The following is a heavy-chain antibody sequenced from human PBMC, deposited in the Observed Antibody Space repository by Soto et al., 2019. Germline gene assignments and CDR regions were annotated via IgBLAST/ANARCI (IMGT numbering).Heavy chain of an antibody. CDR1: GDTFNFYT. J-gene: IGHJ4*02. Sequence: QVQLVQSGAEVKKPGSSVRVSCTASGDTFNFYTINWVRQAPEHGLQWMGRIIPMLGMSNYAQKLQGRVTLIADKSTSTVYMDLSRLRSEDTALYYCATNHGSASEHFDNWGQGTLVTVSS. CDR2: IIPMLGMS. CDR3: ATNHGSASEHFDN. D-gene: IGHD3-10*01. V-gene: IGHV1-69*02.